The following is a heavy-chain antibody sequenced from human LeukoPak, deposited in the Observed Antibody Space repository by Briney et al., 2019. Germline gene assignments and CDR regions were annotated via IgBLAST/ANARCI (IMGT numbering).Heavy chain of an antibody. CDR2: IYPGDSDT. V-gene: IGHV5-51*01. Sequence: GESLQISCKGSGYSFTSYWIGWVRQMPGKGLEWMGIIYPGDSDTRYSPSFQGQVTISADKSISTASLQWSSLKASDTAMYYCARCMGDCSGGSCYSEPWGRGPLVPVSS. CDR3: ARCMGDCSGGSCYSEP. D-gene: IGHD2-15*01. CDR1: GYSFTSYW. J-gene: IGHJ5*02.